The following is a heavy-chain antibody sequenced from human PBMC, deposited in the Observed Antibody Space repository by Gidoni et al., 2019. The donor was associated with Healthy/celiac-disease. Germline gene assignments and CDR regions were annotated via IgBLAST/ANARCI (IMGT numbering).Heavy chain of an antibody. J-gene: IGHJ4*02. CDR1: GGSISSSSYY. Sequence: QLQLQESGPGLVKPSETLSLTCTVSGGSISSSSYYWGWIRQPPGKGLEWIGSIYYSGSTYYNPSLKSRVTISVDTSKNQFSLKLSSVTAADTAVYYCAIGNVLRFLEWSEWGQGTLVTVSS. CDR2: IYYSGST. V-gene: IGHV4-39*01. CDR3: AIGNVLRFLEWSE. D-gene: IGHD3-3*01.